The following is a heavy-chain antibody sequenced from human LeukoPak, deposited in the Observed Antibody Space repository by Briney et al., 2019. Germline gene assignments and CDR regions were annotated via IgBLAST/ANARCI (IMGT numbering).Heavy chain of an antibody. D-gene: IGHD3-10*01. CDR1: GFSFSSYE. J-gene: IGHJ4*02. CDR2: ISSSGSTI. V-gene: IGHV3-48*03. CDR3: ARDLYYYGSGSYYNLYYFDY. Sequence: GGSLRLSCAASGFSFSSYEMNWVRQAPGKGLEWVSYISSSGSTIYHADSVKGRFTISRDNAKNSLYLQMNSLRAEDTAVYYCARDLYYYGSGSYYNLYYFDYWGQGTLVTVSS.